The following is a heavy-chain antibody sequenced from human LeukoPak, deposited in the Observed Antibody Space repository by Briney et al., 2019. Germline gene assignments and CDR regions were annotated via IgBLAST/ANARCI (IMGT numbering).Heavy chain of an antibody. Sequence: GGSLRLSCAASGFTFSSYSMNWVRQAPGKGLEWVSAISGSGGSTYYADSVKGRFTISRDNSKNTLYLQMNSLRAEDTAVYYCAKTRGYDILTGYRYFDYWGQGTLVTVSS. CDR3: AKTRGYDILTGYRYFDY. V-gene: IGHV3-23*01. CDR1: GFTFSSYS. J-gene: IGHJ4*02. D-gene: IGHD3-9*01. CDR2: ISGSGGST.